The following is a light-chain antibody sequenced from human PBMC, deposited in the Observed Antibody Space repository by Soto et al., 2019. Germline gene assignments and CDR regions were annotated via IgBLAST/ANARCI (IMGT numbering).Light chain of an antibody. CDR1: QSIRSW. CDR3: QQYNSYSYT. CDR2: KAS. Sequence: DIQMTQSPSTLSASVGDRVTITCRASQSIRSWLAWYQQKPGKAPKLLIYKASSLRSGVPSRFSGSGSGTEFTLTISSLQPDDFATYYCQQYNSYSYTLGQGTKLEIK. V-gene: IGKV1-5*03. J-gene: IGKJ2*01.